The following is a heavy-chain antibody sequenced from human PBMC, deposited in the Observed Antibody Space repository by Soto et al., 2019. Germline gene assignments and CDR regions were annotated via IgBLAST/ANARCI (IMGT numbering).Heavy chain of an antibody. J-gene: IGHJ4*02. D-gene: IGHD3-22*01. CDR1: GYTFSTYG. Sequence: ASVKVSCKASGYTFSTYGIHWVRQAPGQRLEWMGWFNTGNGDTKYSQKFQGRVTLTGDTSASTASMELSGLRSAGTAVYYCARVVPLYDRTSPLDYWGQGTLVTVSS. V-gene: IGHV1-3*04. CDR3: ARVVPLYDRTSPLDY. CDR2: FNTGNGDT.